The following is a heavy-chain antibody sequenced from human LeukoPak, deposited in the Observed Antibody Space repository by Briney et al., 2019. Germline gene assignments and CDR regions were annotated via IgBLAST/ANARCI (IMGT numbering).Heavy chain of an antibody. J-gene: IGHJ4*02. V-gene: IGHV1-3*01. CDR2: INAGSGNT. CDR1: GYTFTSYA. D-gene: IGHD6-19*01. CDR3: ARREWLVRRLDY. Sequence: ASVKVSCKASGYTFTSYAMHWVRQAPGQRLEWVGCINAGSGNTKYSQKFHGRVTITRYTSASTAYMELSSVRSEDTAVYYCARREWLVRRLDYWGQGTVVTVPS.